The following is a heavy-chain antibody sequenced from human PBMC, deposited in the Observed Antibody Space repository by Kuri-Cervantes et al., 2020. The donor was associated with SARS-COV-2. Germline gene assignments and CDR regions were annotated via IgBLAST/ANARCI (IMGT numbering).Heavy chain of an antibody. J-gene: IGHJ4*02. V-gene: IGHV3-30*04. CDR3: ARDQDYYDSNDYFDY. D-gene: IGHD3-22*01. Sequence: LSLTCAASGFTFSSYAIHWVRQAPGKGLEWVAVISYDGSNKYYADSVKGRFTISRDNSKNKLYLQINSLRAEDTAVYYCARDQDYYDSNDYFDYWGQGTLVTVSS. CDR2: ISYDGSNK. CDR1: GFTFSSYA.